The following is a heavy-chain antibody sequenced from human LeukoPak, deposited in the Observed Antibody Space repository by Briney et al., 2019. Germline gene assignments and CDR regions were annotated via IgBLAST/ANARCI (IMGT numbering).Heavy chain of an antibody. CDR2: ISGSGGNT. J-gene: IGHJ4*02. CDR1: GFTFSSYA. CDR3: AKHHYDFWSGYFGEY. D-gene: IGHD3-3*01. V-gene: IGHV3-23*01. Sequence: PGGSLRLSCAASGFTFSSYAMSWVRQAPGKGLEWVSSISGSGGNTISADSVKGRFTISRDNSKNTLSLQMNSLRAGDTAVYYCAKHHYDFWSGYFGEYWGQGTLVTVSS.